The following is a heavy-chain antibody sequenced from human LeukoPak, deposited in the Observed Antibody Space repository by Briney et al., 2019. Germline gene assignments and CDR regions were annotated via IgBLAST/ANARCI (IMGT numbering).Heavy chain of an antibody. V-gene: IGHV1-8*01. D-gene: IGHD6-19*01. CDR3: ARGRGSGHKENWFDP. CDR1: VYTFTTYD. Sequence: ASVKVSCKASVYTFTTYDINWVRQAPGQGLEWMGWMNPNSGNTGYTQKFQGRVTMTRNTSISTAYMEVSSLRSEDTAVYYCARGRGSGHKENWFDPWGQGTLVTVSS. J-gene: IGHJ5*02. CDR2: MNPNSGNT.